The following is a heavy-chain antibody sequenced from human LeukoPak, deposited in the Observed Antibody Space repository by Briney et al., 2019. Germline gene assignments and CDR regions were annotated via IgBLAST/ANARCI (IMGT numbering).Heavy chain of an antibody. V-gene: IGHV5-51*01. Sequence: GESLKISCKGSGYSFTSHWIGWVRQMPGRGLEWMGIIYPRDSDTRYSPSFQGQVTISADKSICTAYLQWSSLKASDTAVYYCARQSGGSSDYWGQGTLVTVSS. CDR2: IYPRDSDT. CDR1: GYSFTSHW. D-gene: IGHD6-19*01. CDR3: ARQSGGSSDY. J-gene: IGHJ4*02.